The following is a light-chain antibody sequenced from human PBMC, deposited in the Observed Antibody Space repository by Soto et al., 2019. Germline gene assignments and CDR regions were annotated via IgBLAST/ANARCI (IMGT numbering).Light chain of an antibody. J-gene: IGKJ4*01. CDR3: KQYNNWPPLT. CDR1: QSVRSN. CDR2: GAS. Sequence: VLMTQSPATLSVSPGERATLSCRASQSVRSNLAWYQQKPGQAPRLLIYGASTRATGIPARFSGSGSGTEFTLTISSLQSEDFAIYYCKQYNNWPPLTFGGGTKVDIK. V-gene: IGKV3-15*01.